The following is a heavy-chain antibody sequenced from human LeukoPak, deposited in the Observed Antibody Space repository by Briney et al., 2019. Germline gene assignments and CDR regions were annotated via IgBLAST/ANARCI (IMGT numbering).Heavy chain of an antibody. J-gene: IGHJ5*02. D-gene: IGHD5-12*01. Sequence: PSETLSLTCAVYGGSFSGYYWSWIRQPPGKGLEWIGEINHSGSTNYNPSLKSRVTISVDMSKNQFSLKLSSVTAADTAVYYCAREGRYSGSINWFDPWGQGTLVTVSS. CDR2: INHSGST. CDR3: AREGRYSGSINWFDP. V-gene: IGHV4-34*01. CDR1: GGSFSGYY.